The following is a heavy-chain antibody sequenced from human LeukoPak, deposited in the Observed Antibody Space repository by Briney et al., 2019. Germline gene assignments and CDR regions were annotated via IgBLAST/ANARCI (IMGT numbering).Heavy chain of an antibody. Sequence: GESLKISCKGSGYTFATYWIGWVRQMPGKGLEWMGTIFSGDSHTTYSPSFQGQVTISADKSINTAYLQWSSLKASDTAIYYCARSNYVNGSDVWGQGTVVTVSS. J-gene: IGHJ3*01. D-gene: IGHD1-7*01. CDR1: GYTFATYW. CDR3: ARSNYVNGSDV. V-gene: IGHV5-51*01. CDR2: IFSGDSHT.